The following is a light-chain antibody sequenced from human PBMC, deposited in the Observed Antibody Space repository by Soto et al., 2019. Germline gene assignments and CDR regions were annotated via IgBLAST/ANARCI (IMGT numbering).Light chain of an antibody. CDR3: QQYGSSPRT. Sequence: EIVLTQSPGTLSLSPGERVTLSCRASQTVSSSYLAWYQQKPGQAPGLLIHGASSRATGIPDRFSGSGSGTDFTLTISRLEPEDFAVYYCQQYGSSPRTFGQGTKVEIK. CDR1: QTVSSSY. V-gene: IGKV3-20*01. CDR2: GAS. J-gene: IGKJ1*01.